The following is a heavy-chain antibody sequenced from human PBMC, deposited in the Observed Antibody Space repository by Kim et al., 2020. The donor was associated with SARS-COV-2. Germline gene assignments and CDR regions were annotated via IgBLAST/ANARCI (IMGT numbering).Heavy chain of an antibody. D-gene: IGHD1-26*01. J-gene: IGHJ1*01. V-gene: IGHV3-21*01. CDR2: M. CDR3: ATSIAGAQ. Sequence: MHYADSVKGRFTISKDNAKNSVYLQMNSLRAEDTAVYYCATSIAGAQWGQGTPVTVSS.